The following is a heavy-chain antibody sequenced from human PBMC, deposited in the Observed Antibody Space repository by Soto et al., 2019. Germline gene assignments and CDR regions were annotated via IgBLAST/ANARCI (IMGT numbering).Heavy chain of an antibody. CDR2: ISGSGGST. J-gene: IGHJ4*02. V-gene: IGHV3-23*01. D-gene: IGHD2-8*01. CDR3: AVLTDCTNGVCTRPFDY. CDR1: GFIFSHYA. Sequence: EVQLLESGGGLVPPGGSLRLSCAASGFIFSHYAMSWVRQTPGKGLEWVSTISGSGGSTYYADSMKGRFTISRDNSKNTLYLQMNSLRAEDTAVYYCAVLTDCTNGVCTRPFDYGGQGTLVTVSS.